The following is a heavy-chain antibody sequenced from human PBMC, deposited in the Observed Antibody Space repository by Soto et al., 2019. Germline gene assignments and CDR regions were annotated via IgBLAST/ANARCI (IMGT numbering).Heavy chain of an antibody. Sequence: VGSLRLSGAASGFTFSSYGMHWVRQAPGKGLEWVAVISYVGSNKYYADSVKGRFTISRDNSKNTLYLQMNSLRAEDTAVYYCAKSPVTMVRGVYFDYWGQGTLVTVSS. V-gene: IGHV3-30*18. CDR3: AKSPVTMVRGVYFDY. CDR2: ISYVGSNK. D-gene: IGHD3-10*01. CDR1: GFTFSSYG. J-gene: IGHJ4*02.